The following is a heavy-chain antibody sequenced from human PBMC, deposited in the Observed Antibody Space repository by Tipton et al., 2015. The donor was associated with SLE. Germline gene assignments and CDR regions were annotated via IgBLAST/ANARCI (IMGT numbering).Heavy chain of an antibody. V-gene: IGHV3-43D*04. CDR2: ISWDGGST. CDR3: AKALPTYYYDSSGYHWYFDY. D-gene: IGHD3-22*01. Sequence: SLRLSCAASGFTFDDYAMHWVRQAPGKGLEWVSLISWDGGSTYYADSVKGRFTISRDNSKNTLYLQMNSLRAEDTAVYYCAKALPTYYYDSSGYHWYFDYWGQGTLVTVSS. J-gene: IGHJ4*02. CDR1: GFTFDDYA.